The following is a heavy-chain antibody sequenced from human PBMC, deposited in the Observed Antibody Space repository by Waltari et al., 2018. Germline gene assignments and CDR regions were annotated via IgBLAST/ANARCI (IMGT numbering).Heavy chain of an antibody. D-gene: IGHD1-1*01. CDR2: LVYTAAT. Sequence: GGTCEPPGRGLGWTGILVYTAATCSSPALDSRVTVSRDTSKNQLSLKLVSVTAADTAVYYCATYIGASVGTAAFDVWGQGTMVAVSS. V-gene: IGHV4-39*01. CDR3: ATYIGASVGTAAFDV. J-gene: IGHJ3*01.